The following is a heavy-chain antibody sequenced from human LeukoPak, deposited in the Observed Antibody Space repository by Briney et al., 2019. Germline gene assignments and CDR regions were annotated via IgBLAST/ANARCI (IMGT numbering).Heavy chain of an antibody. CDR3: SRENGAFSPFGY. CDR1: GGSITSTNW. V-gene: IGHV4-4*02. Sequence: SGTLSLTCGVSGGSITSTNWWSWVRQPPGQGLEWIGEVSLSGLTNYNPSLSSRVIMALDTSKNHLSLHLTSVTTADTAVYYCSRENGAFSPFGYWGQGYLVTVLS. J-gene: IGHJ4*02. CDR2: VSLSGLT. D-gene: IGHD2-8*01.